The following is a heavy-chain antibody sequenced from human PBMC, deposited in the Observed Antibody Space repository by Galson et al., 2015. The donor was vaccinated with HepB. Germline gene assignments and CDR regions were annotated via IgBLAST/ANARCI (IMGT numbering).Heavy chain of an antibody. CDR1: GYTFTSYY. V-gene: IGHV1-46*01. J-gene: IGHJ5*02. CDR2: INPSGGST. CDR3: ARDSDVGYCSSTSCHNWFDP. Sequence: SVKVSCKASGYTFTSYYMHWVRQAPGQGLEWMGIINPSGGSTSYAQKFQGRATMTRDTSTSTVYMELSSLRSEDTAVYYCARDSDVGYCSSTSCHNWFDPWGQGTLVTVSS. D-gene: IGHD2-2*01.